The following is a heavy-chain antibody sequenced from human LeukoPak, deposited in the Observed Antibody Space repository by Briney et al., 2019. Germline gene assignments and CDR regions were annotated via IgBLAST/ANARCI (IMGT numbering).Heavy chain of an antibody. D-gene: IGHD5-24*01. J-gene: IGHJ4*02. CDR2: ISPNGVIT. CDR1: GFTFRSHG. Sequence: GGSLRLSCVASGFTFRSHGMNWVRQAPGKGLEWVSGISPNGVITYYADSVKGRFTISRDNSKGTVYLQMNILRPEDTAVYYCAKDDAWLQYGNWGRGTLVTVSS. V-gene: IGHV3-23*01. CDR3: AKDDAWLQYGN.